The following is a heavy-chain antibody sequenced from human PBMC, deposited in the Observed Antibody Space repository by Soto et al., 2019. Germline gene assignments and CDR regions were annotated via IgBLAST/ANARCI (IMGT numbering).Heavy chain of an antibody. CDR3: ARYYYDSSGYYLRSDY. V-gene: IGHV3-21*01. D-gene: IGHD3-22*01. CDR1: GSTFSSYS. CDR2: ISSSSSYI. Sequence: GGSLRLSCAASGSTFSSYSMNWVRQAPGKGLEWVSSISSSSSYIYYADSVKGRFTISRDNAKNSLYLQMNSLRAEDTAVYYCARYYYDSSGYYLRSDYWGQGTLVTVSS. J-gene: IGHJ4*02.